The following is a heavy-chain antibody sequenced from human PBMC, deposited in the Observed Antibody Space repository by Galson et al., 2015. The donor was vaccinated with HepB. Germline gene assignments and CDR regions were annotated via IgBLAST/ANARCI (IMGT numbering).Heavy chain of an antibody. Sequence: SLRLSCAASGFTFSGYSMNWVRQAPGKGLEWVSYISSSSSTIYYADSVKGRFTISRDNAKNSLYLQMNSLRAEDTAVYYCARDSLEGYYGSGSYISAEYFQHWGQGTLVTVS. D-gene: IGHD3-10*01. J-gene: IGHJ1*01. CDR1: GFTFSGYS. V-gene: IGHV3-48*01. CDR3: ARDSLEGYYGSGSYISAEYFQH. CDR2: ISSSSSTI.